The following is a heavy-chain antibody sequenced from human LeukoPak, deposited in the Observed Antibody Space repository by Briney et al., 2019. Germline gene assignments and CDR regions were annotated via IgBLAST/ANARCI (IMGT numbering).Heavy chain of an antibody. CDR1: GYTFTSYG. J-gene: IGHJ5*02. D-gene: IGHD4-17*01. Sequence: ASVKVSCKASGYTFTSYGISWVRQAPGQGLEWMGWISAYNGNTNYAQKLQGRVTMTTDTSTSTAYMELRSLRSDDTAVYCRARHDYGDYAVAFWFDPWGQGTLVTVSS. CDR2: ISAYNGNT. CDR3: ARHDYGDYAVAFWFDP. V-gene: IGHV1-18*01.